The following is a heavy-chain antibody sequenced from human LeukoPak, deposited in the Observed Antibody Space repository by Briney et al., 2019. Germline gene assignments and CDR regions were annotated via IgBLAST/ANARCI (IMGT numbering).Heavy chain of an antibody. J-gene: IGHJ6*03. CDR2: MYYSGST. CDR3: ARAGYSYGNYYYYYMDV. Sequence: SETLSLTCTVSGGSISSYYWSWIRQPPGKGLEWIGYMYYSGSTNYNPSLKSRVTISVDTSKNQFSLKLSSVTAADTAVYYCARAGYSYGNYYYYYMDVWGKGTTVTISS. CDR1: GGSISSYY. D-gene: IGHD5-18*01. V-gene: IGHV4-59*01.